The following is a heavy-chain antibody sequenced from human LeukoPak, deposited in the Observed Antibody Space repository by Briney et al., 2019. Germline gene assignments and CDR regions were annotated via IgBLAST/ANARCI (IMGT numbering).Heavy chain of an antibody. CDR3: ARAESPSTYCSSTSCYYFDY. CDR1: GGTFSSYA. CDR2: IIPIFGTA. V-gene: IGHV1-69*13. Sequence: SVKVSCKASGGTFSSYAISWVRQAPGQGLEWMGGIIPIFGTANYAQKFQGRDTITADESTSTAYMELSSLRSEDTAVCYCARAESPSTYCSSTSCYYFDYWGQGTLVTVSS. D-gene: IGHD2-2*01. J-gene: IGHJ4*02.